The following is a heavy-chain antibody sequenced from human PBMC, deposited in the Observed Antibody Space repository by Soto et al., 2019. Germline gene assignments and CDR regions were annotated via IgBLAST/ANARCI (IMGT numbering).Heavy chain of an antibody. CDR1: GRSISSTNR. V-gene: IGHV4-4*02. J-gene: IGHJ4*02. CDR2: IYHSGST. Sequence: SDALSLTCAVSGRSISSTNRWSWVRQPPGKELEWIGEIYHSGSTNYNPSLKSRVTISVDKSKNQFSLKLSSVTAADTAVYYCTRAAMGRSSWPFDYWGQGTLVT. D-gene: IGHD6-13*01. CDR3: TRAAMGRSSWPFDY.